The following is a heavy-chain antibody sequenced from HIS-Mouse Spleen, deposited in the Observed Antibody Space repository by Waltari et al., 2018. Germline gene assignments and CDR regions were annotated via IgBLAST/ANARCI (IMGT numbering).Heavy chain of an antibody. CDR3: ARLLGDSSGYPGHDAFDI. Sequence: QVQLQQWGAGLLKPSAPLSLTCSVYGGSFRGYYWRWIRQPPGKGLEWIGEINHSGSTNYNPSLKSRVTISVDTSKNQFSLKLSSVTAADTAVYYCARLLGDSSGYPGHDAFDIWGQGTMVTVSS. CDR2: INHSGST. J-gene: IGHJ3*02. D-gene: IGHD3-22*01. V-gene: IGHV4-34*01. CDR1: GGSFRGYY.